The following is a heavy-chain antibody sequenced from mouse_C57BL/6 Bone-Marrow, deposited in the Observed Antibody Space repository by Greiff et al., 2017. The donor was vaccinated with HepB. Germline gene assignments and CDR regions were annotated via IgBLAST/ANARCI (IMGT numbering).Heavy chain of an antibody. Sequence: QVQLKQPGAELVKPGASVKMSCKASGYTFTSYWITWVKQRPGQGLEWIGDIYPGSGSTNYNEKFKSKATLTVDTSSSTAYMQLSSLTSEDSAVYYCARGRRQLRLQGFDYWGQGTTLTVSS. CDR2: IYPGSGST. V-gene: IGHV1-55*01. CDR3: ARGRRQLRLQGFDY. D-gene: IGHD3-2*02. CDR1: GYTFTSYW. J-gene: IGHJ2*01.